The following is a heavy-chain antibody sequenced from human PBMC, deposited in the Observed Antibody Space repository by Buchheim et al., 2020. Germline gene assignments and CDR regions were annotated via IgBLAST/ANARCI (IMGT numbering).Heavy chain of an antibody. CDR2: IWYDGSNK. CDR1: GFTFSSYG. J-gene: IGHJ4*02. CDR3: ARQVMIVVRRYYFDY. V-gene: IGHV3-33*01. D-gene: IGHD3-22*01. Sequence: QVQLVESGGGVVQPGRSLRLSCAASGFTFSSYGMHWVRQAPGKGLEWVAVIWYDGSNKYYADSVKGRFTISRDNSKNTLYLQMNSLRAEDTAVYYCARQVMIVVRRYYFDYWGQGTL.